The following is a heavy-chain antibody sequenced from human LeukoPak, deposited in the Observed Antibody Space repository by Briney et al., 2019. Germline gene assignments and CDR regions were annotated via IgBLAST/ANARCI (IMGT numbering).Heavy chain of an antibody. CDR2: ISYDGSNK. CDR1: GFTFSSYG. CDR3: AKGKMDY. J-gene: IGHJ4*02. V-gene: IGHV3-30*18. Sequence: GGPLRLSCAASGFTFSSYGMHWVRQAPGKGLEWVAVISYDGSNKYYADSVKDRFTISRDNSKNTLYLQMNSLRAEDTAVYYCAKGKMDYWGQGTLVTVSS.